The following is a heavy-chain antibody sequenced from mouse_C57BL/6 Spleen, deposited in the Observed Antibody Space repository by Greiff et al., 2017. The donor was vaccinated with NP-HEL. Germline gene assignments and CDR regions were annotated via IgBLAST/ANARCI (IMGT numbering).Heavy chain of an antibody. J-gene: IGHJ4*01. D-gene: IGHD1-1*02. Sequence: EVQRVESGGGLVQPKGSLKLSCAASGFSFNAYAMNWVRQAPGKGLEWVARIRSKSNNYATYYADSVKDRFTISRDDSESMLYLQMNNLKTEDTAMYYCVRYGKPYAMDQGGKGISVTVLS. CDR2: IRSKSNNYAT. CDR1: GFSFNAYA. CDR3: VRYGKPYAMDQ. V-gene: IGHV10-1*01.